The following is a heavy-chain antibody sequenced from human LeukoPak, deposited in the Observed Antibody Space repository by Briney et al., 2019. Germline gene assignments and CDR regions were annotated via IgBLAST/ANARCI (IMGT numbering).Heavy chain of an antibody. Sequence: ASVKVSCKASRYTFTNYAIHWVRQAPGQRLEWMGWINAGIGNTKYSHRFQDRVAITRDTSASTAYMELSSLRSEDTSVYYCARTQGVYYGGNFGAFDIWGQGTMVTVSS. D-gene: IGHD4-23*01. V-gene: IGHV1-3*01. CDR2: INAGIGNT. CDR1: RYTFTNYA. J-gene: IGHJ3*02. CDR3: ARTQGVYYGGNFGAFDI.